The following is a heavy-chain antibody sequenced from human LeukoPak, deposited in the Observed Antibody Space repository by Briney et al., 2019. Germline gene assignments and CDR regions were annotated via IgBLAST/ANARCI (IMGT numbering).Heavy chain of an antibody. CDR3: ARSGIAVAGCYFDY. CDR1: GYTFTGYY. V-gene: IGHV1-2*04. Sequence: ASVKVSCKASGYTFTGYYMHWVRQAPGQGLEWMGWINPNSGGTNYAQKFQGWVTMTRDTSISTAYMELSRLRSDDTAVYYCARSGIAVAGCYFDYWGQGTLVTVSS. D-gene: IGHD6-19*01. CDR2: INPNSGGT. J-gene: IGHJ4*02.